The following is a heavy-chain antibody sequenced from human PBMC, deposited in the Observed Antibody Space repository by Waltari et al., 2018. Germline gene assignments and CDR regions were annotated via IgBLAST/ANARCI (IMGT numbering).Heavy chain of an antibody. CDR2: VNHDGTHT. V-gene: IGHV3-74*01. CDR1: GFSFSDYW. CDR3: ARDTPGDGIDY. D-gene: IGHD7-27*01. J-gene: IGHJ4*02. Sequence: DVQLVESGGGIGQPGGSLRLSCVASGFSFSDYWMHWVRQDPEKGLVWVAHVNHDGTHTTYADSVKGRFTVSRDNAKNTVYLQMNSLRADDTAVYFCARDTPGDGIDYWGQGTLVTASS.